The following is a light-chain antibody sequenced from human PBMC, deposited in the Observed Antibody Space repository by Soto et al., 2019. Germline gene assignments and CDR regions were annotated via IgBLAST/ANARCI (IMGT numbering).Light chain of an antibody. J-gene: IGLJ1*01. V-gene: IGLV2-14*01. CDR1: SSDVGGYNY. CDR3: SSYTRSSTYV. Sequence: QSALKQPASGSGSPGQSITISCTGNSSDVGGYNYVSWYQQHPGKAPKLMIYDVSNRPSGVSNRFSGSKSGNTASLTISDLQAEDEADYYCSSYTRSSTYVFGTGTKVTVL. CDR2: DVS.